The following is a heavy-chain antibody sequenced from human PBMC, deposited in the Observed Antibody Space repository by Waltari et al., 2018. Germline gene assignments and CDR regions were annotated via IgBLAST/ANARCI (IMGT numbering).Heavy chain of an antibody. CDR3: ARGARRTTVTTGWWYFDL. CDR2: SNSDGSST. V-gene: IGHV3-74*01. D-gene: IGHD4-17*01. J-gene: IGHJ2*01. CDR1: GFTYSMLW. Sequence: EVQLVESGGGLVQTGGSLRISCAASGFTYSMLWMHVVCQAPGKGLVWVSRSNSDGSSTSYADSVKGRFTISKDNAKNTVYLQMNSLRAEDTAIYYCARGARRTTVTTGWWYFDLWGRGTLVTVSS.